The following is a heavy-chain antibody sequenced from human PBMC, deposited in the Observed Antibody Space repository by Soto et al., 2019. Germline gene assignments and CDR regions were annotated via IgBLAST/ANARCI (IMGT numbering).Heavy chain of an antibody. J-gene: IGHJ4*02. Sequence: PGGSLRLSCAASGFTFSSYAMHWVRQAPGKGLEWVAVISYDGSNKYYADSVKGRFTISRDNSKNTLYLQMNSLRAEDTAVYYCARVADYDSTHDYWGQGTLVTVSS. CDR3: ARVADYDSTHDY. D-gene: IGHD3-22*01. CDR1: GFTFSSYA. V-gene: IGHV3-30-3*01. CDR2: ISYDGSNK.